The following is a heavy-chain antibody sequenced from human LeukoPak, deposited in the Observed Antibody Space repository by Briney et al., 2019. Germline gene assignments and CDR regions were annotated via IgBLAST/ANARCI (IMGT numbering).Heavy chain of an antibody. D-gene: IGHD3-22*01. CDR2: IIPIFGTA. V-gene: IGHV1-69*13. Sequence: SVKVSFKASGGTFSSYAISWVRQAPGQGLEWMGGIIPIFGTANYAQKFQGRVTITADESTSTAYMELSSLRSEDTAVYYCASRESSDSSGYYDYWGQGTLVTVSS. CDR1: GGTFSSYA. J-gene: IGHJ4*02. CDR3: ASRESSDSSGYYDY.